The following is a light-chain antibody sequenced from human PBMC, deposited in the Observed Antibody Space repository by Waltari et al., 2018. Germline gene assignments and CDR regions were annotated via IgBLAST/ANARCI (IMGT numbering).Light chain of an antibody. CDR2: ADS. CDR3: CSYAGSSTVK. J-gene: IGLJ2*01. Sequence: QAALTQPASVSGSPGQSITISCTGTSSDVGSYKLVSWYKQHPGKAPSLMLYADSNRLSGSSNRCSVSKSCTTASLTISGLQAEDEAAYYCCSYAGSSTVKIGEGTYLTVL. CDR1: SSDVGSYKL. V-gene: IGLV2-23*01.